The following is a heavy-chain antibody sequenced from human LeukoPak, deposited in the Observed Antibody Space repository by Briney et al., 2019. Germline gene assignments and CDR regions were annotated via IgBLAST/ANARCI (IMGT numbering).Heavy chain of an antibody. Sequence: GGSLRLSCAASGFTFRNYAMNWVRQAPGKGLELVSGITGSGVGTYYADSVKGRFTISRDNSKNTLYLQMNSLRAEDTAVYYCAKENGGDGSGSWFSYYGMDVWGQGTTVTVSS. J-gene: IGHJ6*02. D-gene: IGHD3-10*01. CDR2: ITGSGVGT. CDR1: GFTFRNYA. V-gene: IGHV3-23*01. CDR3: AKENGGDGSGSWFSYYGMDV.